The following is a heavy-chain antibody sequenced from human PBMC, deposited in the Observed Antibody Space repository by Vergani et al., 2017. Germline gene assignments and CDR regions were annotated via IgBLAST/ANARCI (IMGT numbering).Heavy chain of an antibody. CDR3: ARKGYGSGRAYYYYGMDV. V-gene: IGHV3-66*01. D-gene: IGHD3-10*01. CDR1: GFTVSSNY. Sequence: EVQLVESGGGLVQPGGSLRLSCAASGFTVSSNYMSWVRQAPGKGLEWVSVIYSGGSTYYADSVKSRFTISRDNSKNTLYLQMNSLRAEDTAVYYCARKGYGSGRAYYYYGMDVWGQGTTVTVSS. CDR2: IYSGGST. J-gene: IGHJ6*02.